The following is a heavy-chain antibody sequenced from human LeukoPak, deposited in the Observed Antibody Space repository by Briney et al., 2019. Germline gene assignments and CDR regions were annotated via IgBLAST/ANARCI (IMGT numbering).Heavy chain of an antibody. Sequence: PGRSLRLSCAASGFIFSTYGMHWVRQAPGKGLEWVAVIWYDGSNKYYADSVKGRFTISRDNSKNTLNLQMNSLRAEDTAVYYCARAVGPFDFWGQGTMVNVSA. CDR3: ARAVGPFDF. CDR2: IWYDGSNK. V-gene: IGHV3-33*01. J-gene: IGHJ3*01. CDR1: GFIFSTYG.